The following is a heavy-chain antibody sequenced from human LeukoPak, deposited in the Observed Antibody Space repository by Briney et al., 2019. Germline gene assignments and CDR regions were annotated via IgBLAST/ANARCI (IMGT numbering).Heavy chain of an antibody. D-gene: IGHD3-22*01. Sequence: SETLSLTCTVSGDSVSSKSHSWGWIRQSPGKRLEWIGSLYYTGSTYYSSSLRSRVTISVDTSKNQFSLRLSSVTAADTAVYHCARHEGDYDNSGYYFGYWGQGTLVTVSS. CDR1: GDSVSSKSHS. V-gene: IGHV4-39*01. CDR3: ARHEGDYDNSGYYFGY. J-gene: IGHJ4*02. CDR2: LYYTGST.